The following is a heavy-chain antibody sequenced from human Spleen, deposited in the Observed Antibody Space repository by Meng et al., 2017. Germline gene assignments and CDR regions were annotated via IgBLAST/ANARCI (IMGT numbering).Heavy chain of an antibody. D-gene: IGHD5-18*01. V-gene: IGHV4-61*01. CDR3: AGESAYSRFDY. CDR2: IYYSGST. J-gene: IGHJ4*02. CDR1: GGSVSSGSYY. Sequence: QVQLQESGPGLVRPSETLFLTCTVSGGSVSSGSYYWSWIRQPPGKGLEWIGYIYYSGSTRYNPSLKSRVTISVDTSKNQFSLKLSSVTAADTAVYYCAGESAYSRFDYWGQGTLVTVSS.